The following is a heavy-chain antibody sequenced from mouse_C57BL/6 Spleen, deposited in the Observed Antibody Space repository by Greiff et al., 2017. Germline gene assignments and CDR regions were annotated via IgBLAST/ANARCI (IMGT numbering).Heavy chain of an antibody. CDR2: IDPSDSYT. V-gene: IGHV1-69*01. CDR1: GYTFTSYW. Sequence: QVQLQQPGAELVMPGASVKLSCKASGYTFTSYWMHWVKQRPGQGLEWIGEIDPSDSYTKSNQKFKGKSPLTVDKSSSTAYMQLSSLTSEDSAVYYCARRSNLYYAMDYWGQGTSVTVSS. D-gene: IGHD2-5*01. J-gene: IGHJ4*01. CDR3: ARRSNLYYAMDY.